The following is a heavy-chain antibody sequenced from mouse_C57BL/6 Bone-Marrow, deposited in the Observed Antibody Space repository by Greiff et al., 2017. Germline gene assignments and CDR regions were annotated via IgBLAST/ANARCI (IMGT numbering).Heavy chain of an antibody. CDR3: ERSYDYGDYTMDY. V-gene: IGHV1-64*01. J-gene: IGHJ4*01. CDR2: MHPNGGSP. D-gene: IGHD2-4*01. Sequence: VQLQQPGAELVKPGASVKLSCKASGYTFTNYWMHWVKQRPGQGLEWIGMMHPNGGSPDYNEKFKSEATLSVDKSSRTAYMELSLLTSEDSAVYYCERSYDYGDYTMDYWGQGTSVTVSS. CDR1: GYTFTNYW.